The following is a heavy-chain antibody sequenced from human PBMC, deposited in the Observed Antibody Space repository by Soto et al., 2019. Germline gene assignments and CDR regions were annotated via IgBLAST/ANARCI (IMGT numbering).Heavy chain of an antibody. D-gene: IGHD6-13*01. Sequence: EVQLLESGGGLVRPGGSLRLSCVASTFTFTDYAMSWVRQAPGEGLGWVSGISGSGGTTYYAESVKGRFSISRDNSKNTLYLHLNNLRVEDTAIYYCATISDRGIAAALDSWGQGTLVTVSS. CDR2: ISGSGGTT. V-gene: IGHV3-23*01. CDR1: TFTFTDYA. CDR3: ATISDRGIAAALDS. J-gene: IGHJ4*02.